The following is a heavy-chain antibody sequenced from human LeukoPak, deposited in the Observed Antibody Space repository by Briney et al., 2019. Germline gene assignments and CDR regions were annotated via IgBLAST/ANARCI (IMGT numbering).Heavy chain of an antibody. CDR3: ATWYCSGGNCFFDY. V-gene: IGHV3-33*01. CDR2: IWYDGSKK. Sequence: GGSLRLSCAASGFTFRSYDMHWVRQAPGKGLEWVAVIWYDGSKKYYADSVKGRFTISRDNFKKILYLQMNSLRAEDTAMYYCATWYCSGGNCFFDYWGQGTLVTVSS. CDR1: GFTFRSYD. J-gene: IGHJ4*02. D-gene: IGHD2-15*01.